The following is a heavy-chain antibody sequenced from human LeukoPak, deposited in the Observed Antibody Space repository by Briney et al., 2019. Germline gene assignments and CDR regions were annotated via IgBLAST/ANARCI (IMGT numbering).Heavy chain of an antibody. D-gene: IGHD3-3*01. CDR2: IYYSGST. CDR3: AEAYYDFWSGYYAFDY. Sequence: SETLSLTCTVSGGSISSSSYYWGWIRQPPGKGLEWIGSIYYSGSTYYNPSLKSRVTISVDTSKNQFSLKLSSVTAADTAVYYCAEAYYDFWSGYYAFDYWGQGTLVIGSS. J-gene: IGHJ4*02. CDR1: GGSISSSSYY. V-gene: IGHV4-39*01.